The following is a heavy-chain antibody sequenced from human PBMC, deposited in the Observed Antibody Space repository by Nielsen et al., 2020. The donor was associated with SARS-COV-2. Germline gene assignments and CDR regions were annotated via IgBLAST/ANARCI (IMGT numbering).Heavy chain of an antibody. D-gene: IGHD6-6*01. J-gene: IGHJ6*02. Sequence: GESLKISCAASGFIFSNYRMHWVRQAPGKGLVWVSHINPDESKTTYADSVKGRFTISRDNAKNTLYLQMNSLRAEDTAVYYCVKWVQLDLGYYYHGMDVWGQGTTVTVSS. CDR2: INPDESKT. CDR3: VKWVQLDLGYYYHGMDV. CDR1: GFIFSNYR. V-gene: IGHV3-74*03.